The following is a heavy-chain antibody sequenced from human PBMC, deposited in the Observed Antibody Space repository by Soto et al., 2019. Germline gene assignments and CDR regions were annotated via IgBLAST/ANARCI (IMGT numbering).Heavy chain of an antibody. D-gene: IGHD5-18*01. Sequence: QVQLVESGGGVVQPGRSLRLSCAASGFTFSSYGMHWVRQAPGKGLEWVAVISYDGSNKYYADSVKGRFTISRDNSKNTLYLQMNSLRAEDTAVYYCANVDTAMAPFDYWGQGTLVTVSS. V-gene: IGHV3-30*18. J-gene: IGHJ4*02. CDR3: ANVDTAMAPFDY. CDR2: ISYDGSNK. CDR1: GFTFSSYG.